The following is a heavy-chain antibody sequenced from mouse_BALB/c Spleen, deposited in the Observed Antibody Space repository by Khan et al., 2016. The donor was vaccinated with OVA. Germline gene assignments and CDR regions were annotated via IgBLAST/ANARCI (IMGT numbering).Heavy chain of an antibody. CDR3: AKPAYFSYTLDH. Sequence: QIQLVQSGPELKKPGETVKISCKASGYTFTNYGMNWVKQSPGKALKWMGWINTYTGEPTYADDFKGRFAFSSETSASTAYLQINNLKNEDTATYFVAKPAYFSYTLDHWGQGTSVTVSS. CDR2: INTYTGEP. V-gene: IGHV9-3-1*01. D-gene: IGHD2-10*01. CDR1: GYTFTNYG. J-gene: IGHJ4*01.